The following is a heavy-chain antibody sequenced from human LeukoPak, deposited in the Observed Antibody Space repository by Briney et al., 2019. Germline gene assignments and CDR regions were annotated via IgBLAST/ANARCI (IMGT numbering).Heavy chain of an antibody. Sequence: GGSLRLSCAASGFTFSSYWMSWVRQAPGKGLEWVANIKQDESEKYYVDSVKGRFTTSRDNAQNSMYLQMNSLRAEDTAVYYCARGNAYGDNVGIYFDYWGQGTLVTVSS. CDR1: GFTFSSYW. V-gene: IGHV3-7*01. CDR3: ARGNAYGDNVGIYFDY. D-gene: IGHD4-17*01. J-gene: IGHJ4*02. CDR2: IKQDESEK.